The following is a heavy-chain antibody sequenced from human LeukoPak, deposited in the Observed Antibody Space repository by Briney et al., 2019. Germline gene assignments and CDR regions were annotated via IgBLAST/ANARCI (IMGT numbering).Heavy chain of an antibody. CDR2: IDNRGST. CDR1: GGSFSFYF. V-gene: IGHV4-34*01. CDR3: ARDSDSGFQ. D-gene: IGHD3-16*01. Sequence: SETLSLTCTVSGGSFSFYFWHWIRQPPGEGLDWIGEIDNRGSTQYKPSLRSRGIISIDTSGNHFSLKLTSVTAADTAVYFCARDSDSGFQWGQGVLVTVSS. J-gene: IGHJ4*02.